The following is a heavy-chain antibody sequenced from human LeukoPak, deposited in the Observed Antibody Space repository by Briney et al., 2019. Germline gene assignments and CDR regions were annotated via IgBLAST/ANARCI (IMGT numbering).Heavy chain of an antibody. Sequence: SETLSLTCTVSGGSLSSYYWSWIRQPPGKGLEWIGYIYYSGSTNYNPSLKSRVTISVDTSKNQFSLKLSSVTAADTAVYYCARITDRTIFGEIMHGFDIWGQGTPVTVSS. J-gene: IGHJ3*02. D-gene: IGHD3-3*01. CDR2: IYYSGST. CDR3: ARITDRTIFGEIMHGFDI. CDR1: GGSLSSYY. V-gene: IGHV4-59*08.